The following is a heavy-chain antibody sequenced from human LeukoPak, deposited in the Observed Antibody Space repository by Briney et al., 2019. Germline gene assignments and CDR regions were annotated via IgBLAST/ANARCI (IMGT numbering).Heavy chain of an antibody. D-gene: IGHD2-2*01. J-gene: IGHJ4*02. CDR2: ISSSSSYI. Sequence: PGGSLRLSCAASGFTFSSYSMNWVRQAPGKGLEWVSSISSSSSYIYYADSVKGRFTISRDNAKNSLYLQMNSLRAEDTAVYYCARGICSSTRCLDYWGQGTLVTVSS. V-gene: IGHV3-21*01. CDR1: GFTFSSYS. CDR3: ARGICSSTRCLDY.